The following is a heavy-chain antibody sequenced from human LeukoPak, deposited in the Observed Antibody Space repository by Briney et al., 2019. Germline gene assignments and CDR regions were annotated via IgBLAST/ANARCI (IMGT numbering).Heavy chain of an antibody. D-gene: IGHD3-10*01. J-gene: IGHJ4*02. CDR1: GFPFTICA. V-gene: IGHV3-23*01. CDR3: AKYRGFGDSYDS. Sequence: GGSLRLSCAASGFPFTICAMSWVRQAPGKGLEWVSSIGGSSTYYADFVKGRFTISRDTSKNTMDLQMNSLRAEDTAIYYCAKYRGFGDSYDSWGQGTLVTVSS. CDR2: IGGSST.